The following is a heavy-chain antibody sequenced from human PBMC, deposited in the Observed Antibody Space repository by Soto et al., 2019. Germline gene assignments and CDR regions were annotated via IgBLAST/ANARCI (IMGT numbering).Heavy chain of an antibody. V-gene: IGHV3-23*01. J-gene: IGHJ4*02. CDR2: ISGSGGST. Sequence: GGSLRLSCAASGFTFSSYAMSWVRQAPGKGLEWVSAISGSGGSTYYADSVKGRFTISRDNSKNTLYLQMNSLRAEDTAVYYCAKDPLTYYDSSGYLIPLFDYWGQGTLVTVSS. CDR3: AKDPLTYYDSSGYLIPLFDY. CDR1: GFTFSSYA. D-gene: IGHD3-22*01.